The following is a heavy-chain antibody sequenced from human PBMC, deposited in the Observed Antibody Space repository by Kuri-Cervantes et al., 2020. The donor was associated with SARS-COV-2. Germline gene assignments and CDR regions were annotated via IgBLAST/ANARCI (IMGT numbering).Heavy chain of an antibody. D-gene: IGHD2-15*01. Sequence: QTLSLTCAGSGFTFGDYAMSWFRQAPGKGLEWVGFIRIIAYGATTEYAASVKGRFTISRDDSKTIAYLQMHSLKTEDTAVYYCTRGMTVDSYFDYWGQGTPVTVSS. CDR3: TRGMTVDSYFDY. CDR1: GFTFGDYA. J-gene: IGHJ4*02. CDR2: IRIIAYGATT. V-gene: IGHV3-49*03.